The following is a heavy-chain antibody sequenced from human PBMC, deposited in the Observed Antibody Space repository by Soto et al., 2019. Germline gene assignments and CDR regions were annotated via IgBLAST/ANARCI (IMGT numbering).Heavy chain of an antibody. CDR2: ISYDGDNK. Sequence: QVHLVESGGGVVQPGRSLRLSCAASGFTFSSFAMHWVRQAPGKGLEWVALISYDGDNKYYADSVKGRFTISRDNSKNTVYLSMNSLRVDDTAVYYCARDSGFYYESSVFYYSEVFDIWGQGTMVTVSS. D-gene: IGHD3-22*01. CDR3: ARDSGFYYESSVFYYSEVFDI. J-gene: IGHJ3*02. CDR1: GFTFSSFA. V-gene: IGHV3-30-3*01.